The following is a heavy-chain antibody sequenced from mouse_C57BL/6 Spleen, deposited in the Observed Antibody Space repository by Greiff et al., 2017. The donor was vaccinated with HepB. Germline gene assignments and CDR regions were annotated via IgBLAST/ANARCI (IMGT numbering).Heavy chain of an antibody. CDR2: IDPENGDT. D-gene: IGHD1-1*01. V-gene: IGHV14-4*01. J-gene: IGHJ2*01. CDR1: GFNIKDDY. Sequence: EVQLQQSGAELVRPGASVKLSCTASGFNIKDDYMHWVKQRPEQGLEWIGWIDPENGDTEYASKFQGKATITADTSSNTAYLQLSSLTSEDTAVYYCKTGYGSPGSRCFDYWGQGTTLTVSS. CDR3: KTGYGSPGSRCFDY.